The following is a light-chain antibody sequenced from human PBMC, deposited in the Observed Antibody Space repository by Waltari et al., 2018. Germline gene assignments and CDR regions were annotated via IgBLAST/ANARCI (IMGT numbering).Light chain of an antibody. J-gene: IGLJ2*01. CDR2: EVL. CDR3: CSYASSSPRLI. Sequence: QSALTQLASVSGSLGQSISISCSGRYSSVGSYDLVSWYHQRPGEAPNLRIYEVLKRPAGVSKRFSGSKAGNAASLTISALQPEDEGTYYCCSYASSSPRLIFGGGTELTVL. CDR1: YSSVGSYDL. V-gene: IGLV2-23*02.